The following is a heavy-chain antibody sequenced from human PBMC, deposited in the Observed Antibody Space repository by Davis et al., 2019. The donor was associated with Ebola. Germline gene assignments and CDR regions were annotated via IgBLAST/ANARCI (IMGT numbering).Heavy chain of an antibody. Sequence: SVQVSCKASGGTFSSYAISWVRQAPGQGLEWMGGIIPIFGTANYAQKFQGRVTITADESTSTAYMELSSLRSEDTAVYYCSITVTTSRGYYYGIDVWGQGTTVTVSS. CDR3: SITVTTSRGYYYGIDV. CDR2: IIPIFGTA. J-gene: IGHJ6*02. CDR1: GGTFSSYA. V-gene: IGHV1-69*13. D-gene: IGHD4-17*01.